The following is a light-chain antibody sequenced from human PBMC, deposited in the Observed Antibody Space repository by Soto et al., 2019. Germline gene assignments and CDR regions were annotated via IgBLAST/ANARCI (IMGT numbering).Light chain of an antibody. V-gene: IGKV1-5*03. CDR1: QSISTW. CDR3: QQYINRWT. CDR2: KAS. J-gene: IGKJ1*01. Sequence: ENQMTQCPSPLSETIGDRVTITCRASQSISTWLAWYQQKPGKAPKLLIYKASSLESGVPSRFSGSGSGTEFTLTISSLQPDDSATYYCQQYINRWTFGQGTKVDIK.